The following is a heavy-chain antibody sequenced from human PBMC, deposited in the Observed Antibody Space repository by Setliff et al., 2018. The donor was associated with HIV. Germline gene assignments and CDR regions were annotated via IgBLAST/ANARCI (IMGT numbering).Heavy chain of an antibody. CDR1: GGSFSTYA. Sequence: ASVKVSCKASGGSFSTYATTWVRQAPGQGLEWMGGIIPIFGTANYALNFQDRVTITADESTSTAYMELSSLRSEDTAVYYCARGEKRFLEWLPLDYYYYYYMDVWGKGSTVTVSS. J-gene: IGHJ6*03. D-gene: IGHD3-3*01. V-gene: IGHV1-69*13. CDR3: ARGEKRFLEWLPLDYYYYYYMDV. CDR2: IIPIFGTA.